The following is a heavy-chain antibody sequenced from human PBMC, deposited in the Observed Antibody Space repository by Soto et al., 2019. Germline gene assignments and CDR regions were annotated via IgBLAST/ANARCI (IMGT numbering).Heavy chain of an antibody. V-gene: IGHV1-2*04. CDR2: INPNSGGT. D-gene: IGHD6-13*01. Sequence: QVQLVQSGSAVKKPGASVKVSCQASGYTFTGYYMHWVRQAPGQGLEWMGWINPNSGGTNYAQKFQGWVTMTRDTSISPAYMALSRLRSDDTAVYYCAREVAAADNYSMDVWGQGTTVTVSS. J-gene: IGHJ6*02. CDR1: GYTFTGYY. CDR3: AREVAAADNYSMDV.